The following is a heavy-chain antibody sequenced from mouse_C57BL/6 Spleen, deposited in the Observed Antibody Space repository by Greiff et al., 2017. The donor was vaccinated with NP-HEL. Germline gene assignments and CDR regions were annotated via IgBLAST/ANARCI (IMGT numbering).Heavy chain of an antibody. J-gene: IGHJ2*01. D-gene: IGHD1-1*01. Sequence: VQLQQSDAELVKPGASVKISCKVSGYTFTDHTIHWMKQRPEQGLEWIGYIYPRDGSTKYNEKFTGKATLTADKSSSTAYMQLNSMTSEDSAVYFCAREGITTVVATDFDYWGQGTTLTVSS. CDR2: IYPRDGST. CDR3: AREGITTVVATDFDY. V-gene: IGHV1-78*01. CDR1: GYTFTDHT.